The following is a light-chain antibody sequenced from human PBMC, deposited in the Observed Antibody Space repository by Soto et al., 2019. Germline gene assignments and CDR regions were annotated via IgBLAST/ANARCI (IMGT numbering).Light chain of an antibody. CDR2: LNSDGSH. J-gene: IGLJ3*02. CDR3: QTCATGLNWV. CDR1: SGHSSYA. Sequence: QPVLTQSPSASASLGASVKLTCTLSSGHSSYAIAWHQQQPEKGPRYLMKLNSDGSHSKGDGIPDRFSGSSSGAERYLTISSLQSEDEADYYCQTCATGLNWVFGGGTKVTVL. V-gene: IGLV4-69*01.